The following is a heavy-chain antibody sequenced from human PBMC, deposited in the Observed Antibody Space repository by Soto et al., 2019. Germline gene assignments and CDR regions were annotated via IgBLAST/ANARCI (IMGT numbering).Heavy chain of an antibody. CDR1: GYSFTTYG. D-gene: IGHD3-16*01. J-gene: IGHJ6*02. Sequence: QVQLVQSGAEVKKPGASVKVSCKASGYSFTTYGIAWVRQAPGQGLEWMGWISTYNGDTDYAQNLQGRVIMTTDTATTTANMELRSLRSDDTAVYYCAREGSRPYYDYGMDVWGQGTTVSVSS. V-gene: IGHV1-18*01. CDR3: AREGSRPYYDYGMDV. CDR2: ISTYNGDT.